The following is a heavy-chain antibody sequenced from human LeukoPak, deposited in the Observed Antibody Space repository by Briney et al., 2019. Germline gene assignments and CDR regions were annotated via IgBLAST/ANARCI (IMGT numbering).Heavy chain of an antibody. D-gene: IGHD2-15*01. CDR2: INPSCGST. CDR1: GYTFTSYY. J-gene: IGHJ4*02. CDR3: AREHSGYCSGGTCPFDY. Sequence: GASVKVSCKASGYTFTSYYMHWVRQAPGQGLGWMGIINPSCGSTNHAQKFQGRVTMTRDTSTRTVYMELSSLRSEDTAVYYCAREHSGYCSGGTCPFDYWGQGTLVTVSS. V-gene: IGHV1-46*01.